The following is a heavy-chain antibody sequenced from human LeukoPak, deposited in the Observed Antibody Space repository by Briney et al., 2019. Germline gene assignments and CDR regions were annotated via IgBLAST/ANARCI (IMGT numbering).Heavy chain of an antibody. CDR3: ARDRNPSDIVVVPAAIDAGWFDP. D-gene: IGHD2-2*02. V-gene: IGHV1-69*13. CDR1: GGTFSSYA. J-gene: IGHJ5*02. Sequence: SVKVSCKASGGTFSSYAISWVRQAPGQGLEWMGGIIPIFGTPNYAQKFQGRVTITADESTSTAYMDLSSLRSEDTAVYYCARDRNPSDIVVVPAAIDAGWFDPWGQGTLVTVSS. CDR2: IIPIFGTP.